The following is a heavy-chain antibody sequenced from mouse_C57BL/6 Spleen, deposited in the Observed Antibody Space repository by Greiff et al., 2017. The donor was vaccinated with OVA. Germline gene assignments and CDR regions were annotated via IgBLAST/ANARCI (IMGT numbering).Heavy chain of an antibody. J-gene: IGHJ4*01. CDR1: GFTFSDAW. V-gene: IGHV6-6*01. Sequence: EVKVEESGGGLVQPGGSMKLSCAASGFTFSDAWMDWVRQSPEKGLEWVAEIRNKANNHATYYAESVKGRFTISRDDSKSSVYLQMNSLRAEDTGMYYSTRRGRCDPGYYYAMDYWGQGTSVTVSS. CDR3: TRRGRCDPGYYYAMDY. CDR2: IRNKANNHAT.